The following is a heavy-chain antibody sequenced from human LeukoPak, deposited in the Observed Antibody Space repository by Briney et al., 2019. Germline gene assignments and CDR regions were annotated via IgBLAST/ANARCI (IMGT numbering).Heavy chain of an antibody. D-gene: IGHD2-15*01. CDR2: IITIFGTA. CDR1: GGTSSSYA. V-gene: IGHV1-69*05. Sequence: SVKVSCKASGGTSSSYAISWVRQAPGQGLEWMGGIITIFGTANYAQKFQGRVTITTDESTSTAYMELSSLRSEGTAVYYCARDYCSGGSCYFYFDYWGQGTLVTVSS. J-gene: IGHJ4*02. CDR3: ARDYCSGGSCYFYFDY.